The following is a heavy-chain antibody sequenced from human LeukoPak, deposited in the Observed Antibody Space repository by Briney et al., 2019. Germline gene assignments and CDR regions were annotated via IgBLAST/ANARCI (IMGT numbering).Heavy chain of an antibody. CDR2: IYTSGGT. D-gene: IGHD3-22*01. V-gene: IGHV4-61*02. CDR3: ASASSGYYYVGEGAFDI. J-gene: IGHJ3*02. Sequence: SETLSLTCTVSGGSISSGSYYWSWIRQPAGKGLEWIGRIYTSGGTNYNPSLKSRVTISVDTSKNQFSLKLSSVTAADTAVYYCASASSGYYYVGEGAFDIWGQGTMVTVSS. CDR1: GGSISSGSYY.